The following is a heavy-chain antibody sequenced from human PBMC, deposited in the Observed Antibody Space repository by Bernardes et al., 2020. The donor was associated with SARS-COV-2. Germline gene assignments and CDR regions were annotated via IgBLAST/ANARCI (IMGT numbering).Heavy chain of an antibody. CDR3: ARYCSTSSCSTVGAFDI. V-gene: IGHV4-59*01. D-gene: IGHD2-2*01. CDR2: ISYSGTT. Sequence: SETLSLTCTVSGGSLSSYYWGWIRLPPGKGLEWIGYISYSGTTSYNPSLKSRVTISVDTSKNQFSLNLSSVTAADTAVYYCARYCSTSSCSTVGAFDIWGQGTMVTVSS. J-gene: IGHJ3*02. CDR1: GGSLSSYY.